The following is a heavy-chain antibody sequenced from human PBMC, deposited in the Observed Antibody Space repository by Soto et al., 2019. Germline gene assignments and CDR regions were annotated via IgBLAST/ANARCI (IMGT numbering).Heavy chain of an antibody. CDR1: GVSFSDYS. J-gene: IGHJ4*02. D-gene: IGHD1-26*01. CDR2: ITGNSEYK. V-gene: IGHV3-21*06. CDR3: ARSGELLQTFDS. Sequence: GGSLRLSCVVSGVSFSDYSMNWVRQAPGKGLEWVSLITGNSEYKYYAGSVKGRFTVSRDNAKNSLYLQMNSLTVEDAAVYYCARSGELLQTFDSWGQGTLVTVSS.